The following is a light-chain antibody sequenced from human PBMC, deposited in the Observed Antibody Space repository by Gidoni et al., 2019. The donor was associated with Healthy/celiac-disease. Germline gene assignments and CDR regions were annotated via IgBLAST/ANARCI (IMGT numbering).Light chain of an antibody. CDR2: GAS. CDR1: QSVSSSY. Sequence: ESVLPQSRDTLSLSPGESATLSCRASQSVSSSYLVWYQQKPGQAPRLLICGASSRSTGIPDRCSGSGSGTDFTLTISRLDAEYLAVYYCQQYGSSPLYIFGHGTKLEIK. V-gene: IGKV3-20*01. J-gene: IGKJ2*01. CDR3: QQYGSSPLYI.